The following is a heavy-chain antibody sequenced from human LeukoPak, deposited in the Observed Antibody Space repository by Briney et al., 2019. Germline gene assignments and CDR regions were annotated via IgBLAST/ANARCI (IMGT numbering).Heavy chain of an antibody. CDR3: ARDRDYYDSSGYYGY. Sequence: PGGSLRLSCAASGFTFSSYAMQWVRQAPGKGLEWVAVILYDGSNKYYADSVKGRFTISRDNSKNTPYLQMNSLRAEDTAVYYCARDRDYYDSSGYYGYWGQGTLVIVSS. D-gene: IGHD3-22*01. CDR2: ILYDGSNK. J-gene: IGHJ4*02. V-gene: IGHV3-30-3*01. CDR1: GFTFSSYA.